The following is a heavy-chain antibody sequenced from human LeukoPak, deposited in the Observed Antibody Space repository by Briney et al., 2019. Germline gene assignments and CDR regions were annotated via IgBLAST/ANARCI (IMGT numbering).Heavy chain of an antibody. J-gene: IGHJ3*01. CDR3: AADGEYAFLV. Sequence: GGSLRLSCAASGFTFSRFWMNWVRQAPGRGLEWVANIDQSGGRNNYADSVKGRFTISRDNAKKTLYLQMNSLRADDTAVYYCAADGEYAFLVWGQGTMVTVSS. V-gene: IGHV3-7*02. CDR1: GFTFSRFW. D-gene: IGHD5-24*01. CDR2: IDQSGGRN.